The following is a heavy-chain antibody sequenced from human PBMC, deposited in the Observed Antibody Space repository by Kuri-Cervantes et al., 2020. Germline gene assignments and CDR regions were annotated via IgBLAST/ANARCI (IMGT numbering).Heavy chain of an antibody. Sequence: SETLSLTCTVSGGSISSSSYYWGWIRQPPGKGLEWIGSIYHSGSTYYNPSLKSRVTIPVDTSKNQFSLKLSSVTAADTAVYYCARVGEADYYDSSGYYNWFDPWGQGTLVTVSS. CDR3: ARVGEADYYDSSGYYNWFDP. J-gene: IGHJ5*02. V-gene: IGHV4-39*07. D-gene: IGHD3-22*01. CDR2: IYHSGST. CDR1: GGSISSSSYY.